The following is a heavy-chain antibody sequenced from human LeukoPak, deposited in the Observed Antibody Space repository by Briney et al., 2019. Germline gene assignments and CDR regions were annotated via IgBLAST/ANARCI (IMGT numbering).Heavy chain of an antibody. V-gene: IGHV3-74*01. CDR3: ATGRTAFDI. Sequence: GGSLILSCAASGFTFSSYWMHWVRQAPGKGLVWVSHINNDGSSTSYGDSVKGRFTISRGNAKNTVYLQMNSLRADDTAIYYCATGRTAFDIWGQGTMVTVSS. CDR2: INNDGSST. D-gene: IGHD1-1*01. CDR1: GFTFSSYW. J-gene: IGHJ3*02.